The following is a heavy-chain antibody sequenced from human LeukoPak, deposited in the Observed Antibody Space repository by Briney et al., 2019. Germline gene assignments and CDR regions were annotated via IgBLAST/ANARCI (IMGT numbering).Heavy chain of an antibody. CDR3: ARGDDSSGYYPGTGLDY. D-gene: IGHD3-22*01. J-gene: IGHJ4*02. V-gene: IGHV3-48*04. CDR1: GFTFSSYS. Sequence: QSGGSLRLSCTASGFTFSSYSRNWVRQAPGKGLEWVSYISRSSSTIYYADSVKGRFTISRDNAKNSLYLQMNSLRADDTAVYYCARGDDSSGYYPGTGLDYWGPRTLVTVSS. CDR2: ISRSSSTI.